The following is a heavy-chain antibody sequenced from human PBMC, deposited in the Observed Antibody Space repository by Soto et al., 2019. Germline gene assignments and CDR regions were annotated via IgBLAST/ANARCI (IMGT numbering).Heavy chain of an antibody. CDR2: ISSNGVGT. Sequence: VWALRHSCTSSGFTFSGYARHLVLQAPGKGLEYVSGISSNGVGTYYANSVQGRFTISRDNSKNTVYLQMGSLRPEDMAVYYCARRARPDFYYMDVWGKGTTVTVSS. CDR3: ARRARPDFYYMDV. D-gene: IGHD6-6*01. J-gene: IGHJ6*03. V-gene: IGHV3-64*01. CDR1: GFTFSGYA.